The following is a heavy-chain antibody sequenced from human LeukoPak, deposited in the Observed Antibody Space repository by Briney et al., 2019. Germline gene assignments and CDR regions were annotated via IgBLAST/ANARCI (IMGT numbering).Heavy chain of an antibody. J-gene: IGHJ5*02. Sequence: PSQTLSLTCTVSGGSISSGDYYWSWIRQPPGKGLEWIGYIYYSGSTYYNPSLKSRVTISVDTSKNQFSLKLSSVTAADTAVYYCARDMAAAYNWFDPWGQGTLDTVSS. CDR1: GGSISSGDYY. D-gene: IGHD6-13*01. V-gene: IGHV4-30-4*08. CDR3: ARDMAAAYNWFDP. CDR2: IYYSGST.